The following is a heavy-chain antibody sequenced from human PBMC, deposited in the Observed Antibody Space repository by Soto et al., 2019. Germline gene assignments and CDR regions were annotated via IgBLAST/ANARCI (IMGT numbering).Heavy chain of an antibody. V-gene: IGHV3-23*01. CDR2: ISGSGGST. D-gene: IGHD3-22*01. CDR3: AKDWDSSGYYHTHSIDY. CDR1: GFTFSSYA. Sequence: GGSLRLSCAASGFTFSSYAMSWVRQAPGKGLEWVSAISGSGGSTYYADSVKGRFTISRDNSKNTLYLQMNSLRAEDTAVYYCAKDWDSSGYYHTHSIDYWGQRTLVTISS. J-gene: IGHJ4*02.